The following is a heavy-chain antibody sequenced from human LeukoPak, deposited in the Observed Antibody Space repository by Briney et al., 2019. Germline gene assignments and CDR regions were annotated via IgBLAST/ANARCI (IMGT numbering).Heavy chain of an antibody. CDR2: IYYSGST. CDR3: AREGQWLASNWFDP. V-gene: IGHV4-39*07. CDR1: GGSISSSSYY. D-gene: IGHD6-19*01. Sequence: SETLSLTCTVSGGSISSSSYYWGWIRQPPGKGLEWIGSIYYSGSTYYNPSLKSRVTISVDTSKNQFSLKLSSVTAADTAVYYCAREGQWLASNWFDPWGQGTLVTVSS. J-gene: IGHJ5*02.